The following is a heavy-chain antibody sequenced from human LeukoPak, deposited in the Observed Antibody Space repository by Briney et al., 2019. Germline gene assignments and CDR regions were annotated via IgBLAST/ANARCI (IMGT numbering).Heavy chain of an antibody. CDR1: GFIFSSYG. V-gene: IGHV3-30*18. CDR2: ISYDGSNK. D-gene: IGHD3-10*01. Sequence: QPGRSLRLSCAASGFIFSSYGMHWVRQAPGKGLEWVAVISYDGSNKYYADSVKGRFTISRDNSKNTLYLQMNSLRAEDTAVYYCAKDLFGYGSGSYYPFYRLQNWFDPWGQGTLVTVSS. J-gene: IGHJ5*02. CDR3: AKDLFGYGSGSYYPFYRLQNWFDP.